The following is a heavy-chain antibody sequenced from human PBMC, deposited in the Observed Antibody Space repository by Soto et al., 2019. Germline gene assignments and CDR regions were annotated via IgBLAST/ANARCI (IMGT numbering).Heavy chain of an antibody. J-gene: IGHJ5*02. D-gene: IGHD1-1*01. CDR3: ARDQLEGNWFDP. CDR1: GGSFSGYH. V-gene: IGHV4-34*01. CDR2: TNPGGST. Sequence: PSETLSLTCAVYGGSFSGYHWSWIRQTPGKGLEWIGETNPGGSTNCNPSLKSRVTMSVDTSKNQFSLKLRSVTAADTAVYYCARDQLEGNWFDPWGQGTLVTVSS.